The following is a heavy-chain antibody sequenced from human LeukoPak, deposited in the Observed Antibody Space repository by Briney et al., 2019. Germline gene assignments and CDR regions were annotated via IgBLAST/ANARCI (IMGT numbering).Heavy chain of an antibody. V-gene: IGHV3-23*05. CDR3: ARSVTDYARFDY. CDR1: GFTLSDYA. CDR2: FKTKSHQV. J-gene: IGHJ4*02. Sequence: PRGALRLSCVASGFTLSDYAMNWVRQAPGKGLEWVSTFKTKSHQVYYGESVRSRFTISTENSRNTVFLQMNSVRSDDAALYYCARSVTDYARFDYWGQGALVTVSS. D-gene: IGHD4-17*01.